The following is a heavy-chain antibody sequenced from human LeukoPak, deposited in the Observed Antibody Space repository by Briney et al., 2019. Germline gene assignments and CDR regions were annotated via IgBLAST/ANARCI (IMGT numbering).Heavy chain of an antibody. CDR2: IYYSGST. Sequence: PSETLSLTCSVSGGSISSGDYYWSWIRQPPGKGLEWIGYIYYSGSTYYNPSLKSRVTISVDTSKNQFSLKLSSVTAADTAVYYCARDTIGQGSSYYFDYWGQGTLVTVSS. D-gene: IGHD2-2*01. V-gene: IGHV4-30-4*01. J-gene: IGHJ4*02. CDR3: ARDTIGQGSSYYFDY. CDR1: GGSISSGDYY.